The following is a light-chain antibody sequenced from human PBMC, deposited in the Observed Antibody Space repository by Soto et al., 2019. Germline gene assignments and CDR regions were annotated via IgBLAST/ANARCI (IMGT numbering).Light chain of an antibody. CDR1: QSISRW. Sequence: DIQMTQSPSTLSASVGDRVTITCRASQSISRWFAWYQQKPGKAPKLLIYQASSLEIGVPSRFSGSASGTEFSLTISCLQPDDFATYYCQQYDSYSKTFGQGTKVDIK. CDR3: QQYDSYSKT. V-gene: IGKV1-5*03. CDR2: QAS. J-gene: IGKJ1*01.